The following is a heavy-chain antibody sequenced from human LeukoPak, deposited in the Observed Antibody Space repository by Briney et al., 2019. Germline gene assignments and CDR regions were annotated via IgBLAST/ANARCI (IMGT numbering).Heavy chain of an antibody. J-gene: IGHJ5*02. Sequence: PSQTLSLTCAVSGGSNSSGGYSWSWIRQPPGKGMEWIAYIYYTGNTYFNPSLKSRVTISVDTSKNQFSLKLSSVTAADTAVYYCARVLAAAGNNWFDPWGQGTLVTVSS. D-gene: IGHD6-13*01. CDR3: ARVLAAAGNNWFDP. CDR1: GGSNSSGGYS. V-gene: IGHV4-30-4*07. CDR2: IYYTGNT.